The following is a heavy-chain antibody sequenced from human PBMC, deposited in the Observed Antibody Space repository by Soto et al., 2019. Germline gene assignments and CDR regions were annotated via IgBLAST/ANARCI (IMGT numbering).Heavy chain of an antibody. CDR1: GGSFSGYY. J-gene: IGHJ4*02. CDR2: INHSGST. D-gene: IGHD4-17*01. CDR3: ARNGYDYGDSQTRNFDY. V-gene: IGHV4-34*01. Sequence: SETLSLTCAVYGGSFSGYYWSWIRQPPGKGLEWIGEINHSGSTNYNPSLKSRVTISVDTSKNQFSLKLSSVTAADTAVYYCARNGYDYGDSQTRNFDYWGQGTLITVSS.